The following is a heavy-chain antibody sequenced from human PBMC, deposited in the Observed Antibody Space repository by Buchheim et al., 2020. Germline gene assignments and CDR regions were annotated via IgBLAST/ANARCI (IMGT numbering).Heavy chain of an antibody. CDR1: GFTFSSYW. V-gene: IGHV3-74*01. Sequence: EVQLVESGGGLVQPGGSLRLSCAASGFTFSSYWMHWVRQAPGKGLVWVSRINSDGSSTSYADSVKGRFTISRDNAKNTLYLQMNSLRAEDTAVYYCASLVGGEWETHYYYYGMDVWGQGTT. J-gene: IGHJ6*02. CDR2: INSDGSST. CDR3: ASLVGGEWETHYYYYGMDV. D-gene: IGHD1-26*01.